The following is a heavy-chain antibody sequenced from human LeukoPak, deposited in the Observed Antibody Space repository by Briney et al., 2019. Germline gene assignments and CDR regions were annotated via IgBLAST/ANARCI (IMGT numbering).Heavy chain of an antibody. CDR1: GGSFSGHY. CDR3: ARRPLLWFGELGGWFDP. V-gene: IGHV4-34*01. Sequence: SETLSLTCAVYGGSFSGHYWSWIRQPPGKGLEWIGEINHSGSTNYNPSLKSRVTISVDTSKNQFSLKLSSVTAADTAVYYCARRPLLWFGELGGWFDPWGQGTLVTVSS. CDR2: INHSGST. D-gene: IGHD3-10*01. J-gene: IGHJ5*02.